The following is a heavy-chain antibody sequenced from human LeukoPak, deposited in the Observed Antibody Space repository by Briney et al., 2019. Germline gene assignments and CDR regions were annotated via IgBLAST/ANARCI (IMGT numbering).Heavy chain of an antibody. D-gene: IGHD2-15*01. Sequence: TSETLSLTCTVSGGSISSYYWSWIRQPPGKGLEWIGYIYYSGSTNYNPSLKSRVTISVDTSKNQFSLKLSSVTAADTAVYYCARQPVVVVAAPKIGRPYGVDVWGQGTTVTVSS. CDR3: ARQPVVVVAAPKIGRPYGVDV. CDR2: IYYSGST. CDR1: GGSISSYY. J-gene: IGHJ6*02. V-gene: IGHV4-59*08.